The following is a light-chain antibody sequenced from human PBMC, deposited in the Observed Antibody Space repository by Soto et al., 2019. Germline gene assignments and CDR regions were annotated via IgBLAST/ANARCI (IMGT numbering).Light chain of an antibody. J-gene: IGLJ2*01. V-gene: IGLV2-23*03. Sequence: QSVLTQPASVSGSPGQSITISCTGTSSDVGSYNLVSWYQQQPGKAPKLMIYEGSKRPSGVSNRFSGSKSGNTASLTISGLQAEDEADYYCCSYAGSSTFDVVFGGGTKLTVL. CDR2: EGS. CDR3: CSYAGSSTFDVV. CDR1: SSDVGSYNL.